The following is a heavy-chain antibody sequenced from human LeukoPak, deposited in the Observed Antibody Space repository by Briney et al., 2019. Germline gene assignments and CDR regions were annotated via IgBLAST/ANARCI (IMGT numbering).Heavy chain of an antibody. CDR3: ARMGECMGAYILAD. CDR2: IDWDDDK. Sequence: SGPTLVNPTQTLTLTCTFSGFSLITSGMCVSWIRQPPGKALEWLARIDWDDDKYYSTSLKTRLTISKDTSKNQVVLTMTNMDPVDTATYYCARMGECMGAYILADCGQGTLVTVSS. CDR1: GFSLITSGMC. J-gene: IGHJ4*02. D-gene: IGHD3-16*01. V-gene: IGHV2-70*11.